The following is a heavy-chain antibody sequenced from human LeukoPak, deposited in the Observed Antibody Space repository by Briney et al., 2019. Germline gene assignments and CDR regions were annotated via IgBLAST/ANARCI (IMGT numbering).Heavy chain of an antibody. D-gene: IGHD3-9*01. CDR1: GYTFTSYG. Sequence: GASVKVSCKASGYTFTSYGISWVRQAPGQGLEWMGWISAYNGNTNYAQKLQGRVTMTTDTSTSTAYMELRSLRSDDTAVYYCARAGYDILTGHLIYYYYYMDVWGKGTTVTISS. V-gene: IGHV1-18*01. CDR2: ISAYNGNT. J-gene: IGHJ6*03. CDR3: ARAGYDILTGHLIYYYYYMDV.